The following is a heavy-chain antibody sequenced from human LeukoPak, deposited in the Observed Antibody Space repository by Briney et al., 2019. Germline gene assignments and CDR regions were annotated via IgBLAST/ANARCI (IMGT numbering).Heavy chain of an antibody. CDR3: ARSTSDWKHLL. CDR2: IYYSGGT. Sequence: SETLSLTCSVSGGSISNYYWSWIRQSPGKGLEWIGYIYYSGGTNYNPSLMSRVTISVDTSRKHFSLKLSSVTAADTAVYYCARSTSDWKHLLWGQGTMVTVSS. V-gene: IGHV4-59*01. J-gene: IGHJ3*01. CDR1: GGSISNYY. D-gene: IGHD1-1*01.